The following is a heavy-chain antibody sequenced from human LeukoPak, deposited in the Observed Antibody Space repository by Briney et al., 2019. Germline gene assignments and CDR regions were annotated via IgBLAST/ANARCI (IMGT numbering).Heavy chain of an antibody. CDR1: EFTFSNAW. CDR3: TTDSVTARRDDAFDI. J-gene: IGHJ3*02. V-gene: IGHV3-15*01. CDR2: IKRKTDGGTT. Sequence: AGGSLRLSCAASEFTFSNAWMSWLRQAPGKGLEWVGRIKRKTDGGTTDYAATVKGRFTISRDDSKNMLYLQMNSLKNEDTAVYYCTTDSVTARRDDAFDIWGQGTVTVSS. D-gene: IGHD2-21*02.